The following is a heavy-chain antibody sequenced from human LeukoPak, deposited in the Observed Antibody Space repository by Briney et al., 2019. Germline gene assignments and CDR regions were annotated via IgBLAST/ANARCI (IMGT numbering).Heavy chain of an antibody. CDR3: ARAPAYCGGDCWGEFDP. J-gene: IGHJ5*02. V-gene: IGHV4-59*01. D-gene: IGHD2-21*02. CDR2: IYYSGST. CDR1: GGSISSYY. Sequence: PSETLSLTCTVSGGSISSYYWSWIRQPPGKGLEWIGYIYYSGSTNYNPSLKSRVTISVDTSKNQFSLKLSSVTAADTAVYYCARAPAYCGGDCWGEFDPWGQGTLVTVSS.